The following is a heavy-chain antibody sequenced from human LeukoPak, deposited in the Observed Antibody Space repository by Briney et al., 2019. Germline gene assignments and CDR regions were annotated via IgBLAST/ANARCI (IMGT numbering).Heavy chain of an antibody. D-gene: IGHD3-22*01. V-gene: IGHV3-66*01. CDR3: ARGGYYDSSGYLY. J-gene: IGHJ4*02. CDR1: GFTVSSNY. CDR2: IYSGGRT. Sequence: GGSLRLSCAASGFTVSSNYMSWVRQAPGKGLEWVSVIYSGGRTYYADSVKGRFTISRDNSQNTLYLQMNSLRAEETAVYYCARGGYYDSSGYLYWGQGTLVTVSS.